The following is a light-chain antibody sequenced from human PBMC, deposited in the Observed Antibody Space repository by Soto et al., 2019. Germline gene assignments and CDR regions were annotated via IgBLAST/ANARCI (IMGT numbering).Light chain of an antibody. J-gene: IGLJ2*01. CDR3: SSYTSSNTVV. CDR1: ASNIGTFY. CDR2: ADN. V-gene: IGLV1-47*02. Sequence: QSVLTQPPSASATPGQGVTVSCSGSASNIGTFYVSWYQHLPGTAPKLLIYADNQRPSGVSNRFSGSKSGNTASLTISGLQAEDEADYYCSSYTSSNTVVFGGGTKLTVL.